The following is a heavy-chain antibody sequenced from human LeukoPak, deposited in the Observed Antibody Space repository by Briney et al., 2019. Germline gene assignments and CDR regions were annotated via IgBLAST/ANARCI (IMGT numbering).Heavy chain of an antibody. CDR3: ARDLRVTIFGVVIRQYNWFDP. V-gene: IGHV1-69*05. D-gene: IGHD3-3*01. CDR1: GGTFSSYA. J-gene: IGHJ5*02. CDR2: IIPIFGTA. Sequence: ASVKVSCKASGGTFSSYAISWVRQAPGQGLEWTGGIIPIFGTASYAQKFQGRVTMTRDMSTSTVYMELSSLRSEDTAVYYCARDLRVTIFGVVIRQYNWFDPWGQGTLVTVSS.